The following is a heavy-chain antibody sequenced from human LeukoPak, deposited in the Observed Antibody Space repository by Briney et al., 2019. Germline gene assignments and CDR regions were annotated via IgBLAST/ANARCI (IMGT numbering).Heavy chain of an antibody. Sequence: GGSLRLSCAASGFAFSNAWMSWVRQAPGKGLEWVARIRADGTTDYAAPVKGRFTISRDDSMNTLSLQMDSPKTGATAVYYCAADVPSPLAQIDYWGQGTPVTVSS. J-gene: IGHJ4*02. CDR1: GFAFSNAW. CDR2: IRADGTT. CDR3: AADVPSPLAQIDY. D-gene: IGHD1-14*01. V-gene: IGHV3-15*01.